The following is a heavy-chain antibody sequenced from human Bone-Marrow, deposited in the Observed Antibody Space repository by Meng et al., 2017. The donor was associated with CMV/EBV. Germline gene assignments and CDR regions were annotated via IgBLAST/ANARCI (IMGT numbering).Heavy chain of an antibody. CDR3: ARDLYYYDSSGYLYY. V-gene: IGHV1-69*05. CDR1: GGTFSSYA. J-gene: IGHJ4*02. CDR2: IIPIFGTA. Sequence: SVKVSCKASGGTFSSYAISWVRQAPGQGLEWMGGIIPIFGTANYAQKFQGRVTITTDESTSTAYMELSSLRSEDTAVYYCARDLYYYDSSGYLYYWGQGTLVTVS. D-gene: IGHD3-22*01.